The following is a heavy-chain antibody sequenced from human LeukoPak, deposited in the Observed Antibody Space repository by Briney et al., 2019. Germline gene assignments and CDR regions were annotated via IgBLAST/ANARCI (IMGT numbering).Heavy chain of an antibody. V-gene: IGHV4-59*01. J-gene: IGHJ4*02. CDR1: GGSISSYY. D-gene: IGHD5-24*01. Sequence: SETLSLTCTVSGGSISSYYWSWIRQPPGKGLEWIGYIYYSGSTNYYPSLKSRVTISVDTSKNQFSLKLSSVTAADTAVYYCARSDGSLDPFDYWGQGTLVTVSS. CDR2: IYYSGST. CDR3: ARSDGSLDPFDY.